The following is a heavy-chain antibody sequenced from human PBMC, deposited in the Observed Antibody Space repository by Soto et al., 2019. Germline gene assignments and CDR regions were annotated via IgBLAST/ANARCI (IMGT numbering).Heavy chain of an antibody. Sequence: HPGTLDITRAFSGGTVTNSRYYWGWIRQSPGKGLEWIGSVYYRGRSYSKSSVKSRVTISVDTSKNQFSLNFNSVTASDTALYYCVSQRTTVLTQAYFDYWGPGALVTVSP. CDR3: VSQRTTVLTQAYFDY. V-gene: IGHV4-39*01. D-gene: IGHD4-17*01. CDR1: GGTVTNSRYY. CDR2: VYYRGRS. J-gene: IGHJ4*02.